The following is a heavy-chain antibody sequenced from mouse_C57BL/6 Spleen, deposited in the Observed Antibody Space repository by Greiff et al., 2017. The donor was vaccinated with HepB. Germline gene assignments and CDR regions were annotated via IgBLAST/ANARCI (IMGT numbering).Heavy chain of an antibody. J-gene: IGHJ2*01. V-gene: IGHV1-22*01. CDR1: GYTFTDYN. CDR3: ARWGTTVVADY. CDR2: INPNNGGT. Sequence: VQLKESGPELVKPGASVKMSCKASGYTFTDYNMHWVKQSHGKSLEWIGYINPNNGGTSYNQKFKGKATLTVNKSSSTAYMELRSLTSEDSAVYYCARWGTTVVADYWGQGTTLTVSS. D-gene: IGHD1-1*01.